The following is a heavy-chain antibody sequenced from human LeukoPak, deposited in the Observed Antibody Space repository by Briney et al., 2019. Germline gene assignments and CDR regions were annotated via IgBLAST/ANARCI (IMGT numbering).Heavy chain of an antibody. D-gene: IGHD5-24*01. Sequence: SGGSLRLSCAASGFTFSSHSMGWVRQAPGKGLECVATIGLDGAQKDFVDSVKGRFTLSRDNAKNSLFLEMNRPRVEDTAAYYCARWRGLQSEFDCWGQGTLVTVSS. CDR2: IGLDGAQK. CDR1: GFTFSSHS. J-gene: IGHJ4*02. V-gene: IGHV3-7*01. CDR3: ARWRGLQSEFDC.